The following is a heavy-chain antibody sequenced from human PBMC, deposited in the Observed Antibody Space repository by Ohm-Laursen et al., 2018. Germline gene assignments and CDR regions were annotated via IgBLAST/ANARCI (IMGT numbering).Heavy chain of an antibody. CDR2: ISPYSGQT. CDR3: ARGDTYGFDY. D-gene: IGHD3-10*01. CDR1: GYTFTNYY. J-gene: IGHJ4*02. Sequence: KVSCKVSGYTFTNYYMHWVRQAPGQGLEWMGWISPYSGQTKYALKLQGRVTMTTDTSTSTAYMDVRGLRSDDTAVYYCARGDTYGFDYWGQGTLVTVSS. V-gene: IGHV1-18*04.